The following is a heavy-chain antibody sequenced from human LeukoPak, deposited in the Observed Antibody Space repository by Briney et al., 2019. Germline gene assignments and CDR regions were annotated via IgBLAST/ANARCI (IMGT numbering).Heavy chain of an antibody. CDR2: INPNSGGT. Sequence: ASVKVSCKASGYTFTGYYMHWVRQAPGQGLEWMGWINPNSGGTNYAQKFQGRVTMTRDTSISTAYMELSRLRSDDTAVYYCAREDSRGWEDFDYWGQGTLVTVSS. CDR3: AREDSRGWEDFDY. D-gene: IGHD6-19*01. V-gene: IGHV1-2*02. CDR1: GYTFTGYY. J-gene: IGHJ4*02.